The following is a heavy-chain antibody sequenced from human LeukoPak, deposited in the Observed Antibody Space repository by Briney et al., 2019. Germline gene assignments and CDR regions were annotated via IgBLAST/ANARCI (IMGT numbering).Heavy chain of an antibody. CDR2: TFYTGST. J-gene: IGHJ4*02. CDR3: ARVYQSAEYYFDF. CDR1: GGSIDSDY. D-gene: IGHD2-2*01. V-gene: IGHV4-59*01. Sequence: SETLSLTCTVSGGSIDSDYWRWIRQPPGKGLEWIGSTFYTGSTTYHPSPMSRVTITLDKTKNQFSLMLPSFAAAATPAIYCARVYQSAEYYFDFGGQGNLVSVPS.